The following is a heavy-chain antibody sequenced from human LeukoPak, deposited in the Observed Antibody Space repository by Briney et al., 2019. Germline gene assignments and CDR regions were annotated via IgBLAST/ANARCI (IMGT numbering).Heavy chain of an antibody. Sequence: SETLSLTCTASGGSISSYYWSWIRQPPGKGLEWIGYIYYSGSTNYNPSLKSRVTISVDTSKNQFSLKLSSVAAADAAVYYCAGTGGYNSENYDYWGQGTLVTVSS. CDR3: AGTGGYNSENYDY. V-gene: IGHV4-59*01. CDR2: IYYSGST. D-gene: IGHD5-24*01. CDR1: GGSISSYY. J-gene: IGHJ4*02.